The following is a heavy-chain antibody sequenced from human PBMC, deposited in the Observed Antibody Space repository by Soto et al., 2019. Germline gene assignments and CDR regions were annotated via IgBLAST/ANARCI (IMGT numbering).Heavy chain of an antibody. CDR3: ARVRIGGTSGYSRAHYFDY. J-gene: IGHJ4*02. CDR1: GGSISSGGYS. Sequence: PSETLSLTCAVSGGSISSGGYSWSWIRQPPGKGLEWIGYIYHSGSTYYNPSLKSRVTISVDRSKNQFSLKLSSVTAADTAVYYCARVRIGGTSGYSRAHYFDYWGQGTLVTVSS. D-gene: IGHD3-3*01. CDR2: IYHSGST. V-gene: IGHV4-30-2*01.